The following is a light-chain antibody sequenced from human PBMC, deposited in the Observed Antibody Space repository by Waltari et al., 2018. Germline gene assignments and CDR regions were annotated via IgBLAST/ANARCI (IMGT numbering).Light chain of an antibody. Sequence: DIQLTQSPSSLSASVGDRVTITCRVSQGISSYLNWYRQKPGKVPKLLIYSASNLQSGVPSRFSGSGSGTDFTLTINSLQTDDFATYYCQQYNSYSYTFGQGTKLEI. CDR3: QQYNSYSYT. CDR1: QGISSY. J-gene: IGKJ2*01. V-gene: IGKV1-27*01. CDR2: SAS.